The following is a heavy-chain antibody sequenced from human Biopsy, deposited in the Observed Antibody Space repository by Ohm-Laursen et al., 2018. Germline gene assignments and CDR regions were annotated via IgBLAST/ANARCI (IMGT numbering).Heavy chain of an antibody. Sequence: SLRLSCAASGFTFSNYNMNWVRQAPGRGLEWVSSITLSGSYVYYADSVKGRFTISRDNSKNRLYLQMNSLRGEDTAVYYCAKQGATILSSFDSWGQGTLVTVSS. V-gene: IGHV3-21*04. CDR1: GFTFSNYN. CDR2: ITLSGSYV. D-gene: IGHD3-9*01. J-gene: IGHJ5*01. CDR3: AKQGATILSSFDS.